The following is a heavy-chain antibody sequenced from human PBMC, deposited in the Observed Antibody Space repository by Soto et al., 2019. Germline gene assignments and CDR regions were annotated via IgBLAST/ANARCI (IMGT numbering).Heavy chain of an antibody. D-gene: IGHD1-26*01. V-gene: IGHV2-5*01. J-gene: IGHJ4*02. CDR1: GFSLSTSGVG. CDR2: IYWNDDK. Sequence: QITLKESGPTLVKPTQPLTLTCTFSGFSLSTSGVGVGWIRQPPGKALEWLALIYWNDDKRYSPSLKSRLTITKDTSKNQVVLTMTNMDPVDTATYYCAHSFGATYHFDYWGQGTLVTVSS. CDR3: AHSFGATYHFDY.